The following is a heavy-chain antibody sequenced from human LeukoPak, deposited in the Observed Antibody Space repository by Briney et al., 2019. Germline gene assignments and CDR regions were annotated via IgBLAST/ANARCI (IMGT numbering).Heavy chain of an antibody. CDR1: GGSVSSGSYY. J-gene: IGHJ3*02. D-gene: IGHD3-3*01. V-gene: IGHV4-39*07. CDR3: ARAGALYYDFWRTGQKNAFDI. Sequence: SETLSLTCTVSGGSVSSGSYYWGWIRQPPGKGLEWIGNIYHSGSTNYNPSLKSRVTISVDKSKNQFSLKLSSVTAADTAVYYCARAGALYYDFWRTGQKNAFDIWGQGTMVTVSS. CDR2: IYHSGST.